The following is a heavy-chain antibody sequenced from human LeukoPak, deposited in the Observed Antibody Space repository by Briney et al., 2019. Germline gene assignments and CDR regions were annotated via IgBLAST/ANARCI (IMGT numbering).Heavy chain of an antibody. D-gene: IGHD3-22*01. Sequence: SETLSLTCTVSGGSLTDGDYYWGWVRQPPGTGLQWIATTYEGASLKSRVTISLDTSKNQFFLRLTSVTAADTAVYYCARLPSRGWFDPWGQGTLVTVSS. J-gene: IGHJ5*02. CDR3: ARLPSRGWFDP. CDR1: GGSLTDGDYY. V-gene: IGHV4-61*08. CDR2: T.